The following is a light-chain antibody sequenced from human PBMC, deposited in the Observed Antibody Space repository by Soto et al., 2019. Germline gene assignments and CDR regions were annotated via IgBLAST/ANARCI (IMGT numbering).Light chain of an antibody. J-gene: IGLJ2*01. CDR1: SSNIGSNY. CDR2: SNN. V-gene: IGLV1-47*02. Sequence: QSVLTQPPSASGTPGQRVTISCSGSSSNIGSNYVYSYQQLPGTAPKLLIYSNNQRPSGVPDRFSGSKSGTSASLAISGLRSEDEADYYCAAWDDSLSGVVFGGGTKLTVL. CDR3: AAWDDSLSGVV.